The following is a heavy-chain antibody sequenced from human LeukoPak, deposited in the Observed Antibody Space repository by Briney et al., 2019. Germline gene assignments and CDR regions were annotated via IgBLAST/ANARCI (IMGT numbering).Heavy chain of an antibody. J-gene: IGHJ4*02. D-gene: IGHD5-12*01. V-gene: IGHV3-7*03. CDR1: RFTFSSYW. Sequence: GGSLRISCAASRFTFSSYWMSWVRQAPGKGLEWVANIKQDGSEKYYVDSVKGRFTISRDNAKNSLYLQLNSLRAEDTAVYYCARARGGYDFDYWGQGTLVTVSS. CDR2: IKQDGSEK. CDR3: ARARGGYDFDY.